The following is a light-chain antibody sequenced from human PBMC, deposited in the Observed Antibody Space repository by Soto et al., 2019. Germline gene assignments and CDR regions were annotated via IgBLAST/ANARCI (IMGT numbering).Light chain of an antibody. V-gene: IGKV3-20*01. CDR3: QQYGSSPVT. CDR1: QSVSSSY. Sequence: EIVLTQSPGTLSLSPGERATLSCRASQSVSSSYLAWYQQKPGQAPSLLIYGASSRATGIPDRFSGSGSGADFTLTISRLEPEGFAEYYCQQYGSSPVTFGQGTKVEIK. J-gene: IGKJ1*01. CDR2: GAS.